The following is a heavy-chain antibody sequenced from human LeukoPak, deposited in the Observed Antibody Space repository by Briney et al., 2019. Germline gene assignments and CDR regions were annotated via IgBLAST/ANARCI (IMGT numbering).Heavy chain of an antibody. J-gene: IGHJ4*02. CDR1: GFTVSSNY. V-gene: IGHV3-53*01. Sequence: GGSLRLSCAASGFTVSSNYMSWVRQAPGKGLEWVSVIYSGGSTYYADSVKGRFTISRDNSKNTLYLQMNSLRAEDTAVYYCAKGVVVAPDVTPFDYWGQGTLVTVSS. CDR2: IYSGGST. CDR3: AKGVVVAPDVTPFDY. D-gene: IGHD2-2*01.